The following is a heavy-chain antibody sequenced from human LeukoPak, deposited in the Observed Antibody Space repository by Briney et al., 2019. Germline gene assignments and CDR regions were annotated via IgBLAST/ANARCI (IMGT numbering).Heavy chain of an antibody. CDR2: IYYSGST. V-gene: IGHV4-59*01. Sequence: TSETLSLTCTVSGGSISSYYWSWIRQPPGKGLEWIGYIYYSGSTNYNPSLKSRVTISVDTSKNQFSLKLSSVTAADTAVYYCARIAAAGTGYYYYYYMDVWGKGTTVTISS. CDR3: ARIAAAGTGYYYYYYMDV. J-gene: IGHJ6*03. D-gene: IGHD6-13*01. CDR1: GGSISSYY.